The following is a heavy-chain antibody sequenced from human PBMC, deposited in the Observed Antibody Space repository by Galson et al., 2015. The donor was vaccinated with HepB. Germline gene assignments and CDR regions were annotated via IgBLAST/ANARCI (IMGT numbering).Heavy chain of an antibody. CDR1: GYTFTSYG. Sequence: SVTVSCKASGYTFTSYGISWVRQAPGQGLEGMGWISAYNGNTNYAQKLQGRATMTTDTSTSTAYMELRSLRSDDTAVYYCARAITIFGVVTGVDYWGQGTLVTVSS. V-gene: IGHV1-18*01. CDR3: ARAITIFGVVTGVDY. CDR2: ISAYNGNT. J-gene: IGHJ4*02. D-gene: IGHD3-3*01.